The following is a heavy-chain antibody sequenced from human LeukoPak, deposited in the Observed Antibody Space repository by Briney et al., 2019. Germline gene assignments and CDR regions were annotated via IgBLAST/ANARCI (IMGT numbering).Heavy chain of an antibody. D-gene: IGHD3-9*01. V-gene: IGHV3-21*01. J-gene: IGHJ4*02. CDR2: ISSSSSYI. Sequence: GGSLRLSCAASGFTFSSYSMNWVRQAPGKGLEWVSSISSSSSYIYYADSVKGRFTISRGNAKNSLYLQMNSLRAEDTAVYYCARGGGILTGYFDYWGQGTLVTASS. CDR3: ARGGGILTGYFDY. CDR1: GFTFSSYS.